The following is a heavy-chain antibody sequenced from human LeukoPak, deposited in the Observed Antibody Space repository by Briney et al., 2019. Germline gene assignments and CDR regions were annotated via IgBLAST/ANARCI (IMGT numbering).Heavy chain of an antibody. V-gene: IGHV4-59*01. CDR3: ARGSYDSSGYI. CDR2: IYYSGST. CDR1: GVSISSYY. Sequence: PSETLSLTCTVSGVSISSYYWSWIRQPPGKGLEWIGYIYYSGSTNYDPSLKSRVTISVDTSKNQFSLKLSSVTAADTAVYYCARGSYDSSGYIWGQGTLVTVSS. J-gene: IGHJ4*02. D-gene: IGHD3-22*01.